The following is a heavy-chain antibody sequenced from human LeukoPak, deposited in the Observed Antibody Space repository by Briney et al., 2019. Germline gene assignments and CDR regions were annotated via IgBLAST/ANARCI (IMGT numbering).Heavy chain of an antibody. J-gene: IGHJ4*02. Sequence: GASVKVSCKASGYTFTSYAMHWVRQAPEQRLEWMGWISAGNGNTKYSQKFQGRVTITRDTSASTAYMELSSLRSGDTAVYYCARDERYSAIDYWGQGTLVTVSS. CDR2: ISAGNGNT. CDR1: GYTFTSYA. D-gene: IGHD6-13*01. CDR3: ARDERYSAIDY. V-gene: IGHV1-3*01.